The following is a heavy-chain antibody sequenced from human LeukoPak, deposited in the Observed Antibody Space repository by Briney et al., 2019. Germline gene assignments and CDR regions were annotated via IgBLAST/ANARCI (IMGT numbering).Heavy chain of an antibody. D-gene: IGHD6-19*01. Sequence: PGGSLRLSCAASGFTVSSNYMSWVRQAPGKGLEWVSVIYSGGRTYYADSVKGRFTISRDNSKNTLYLQMNSLRAEDTAVYYCARLNPRIAVAGPYYSDYWGQGTLVTVSS. V-gene: IGHV3-53*01. CDR2: IYSGGRT. J-gene: IGHJ4*02. CDR1: GFTVSSNY. CDR3: ARLNPRIAVAGPYYSDY.